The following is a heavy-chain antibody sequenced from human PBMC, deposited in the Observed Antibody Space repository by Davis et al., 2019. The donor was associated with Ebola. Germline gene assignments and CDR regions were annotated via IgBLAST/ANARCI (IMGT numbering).Heavy chain of an antibody. J-gene: IGHJ5*02. Sequence: PSETLSLSCAVYGGSFSGYYWSWIRQPPGKGLEWIGEINHSGSTNYNPSLKSRVTISVDTSKNQFSLKLSSVTAADTAVYYCARSDSNWNDLGNWFDPWGQGTLVTVSS. CDR2: INHSGST. V-gene: IGHV4-34*01. D-gene: IGHD1-1*01. CDR1: GGSFSGYY. CDR3: ARSDSNWNDLGNWFDP.